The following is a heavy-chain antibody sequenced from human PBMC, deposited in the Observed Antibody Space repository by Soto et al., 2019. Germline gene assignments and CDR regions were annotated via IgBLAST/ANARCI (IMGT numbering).Heavy chain of an antibody. CDR3: ATLPSAPPAALYGMDV. Sequence: VEALKISCEGLGESLNNSMWWVCQLTEKGLEWMGIIYPGDSDTRYSPSFQGQVTISADKSISTAYLQWSSLKASDTAMYYCATLPSAPPAALYGMDVWGQGTTVTVSS. D-gene: IGHD2-2*01. CDR1: GESLNNS. J-gene: IGHJ6*02. V-gene: IGHV5-51*01. CDR2: IYPGDSDT.